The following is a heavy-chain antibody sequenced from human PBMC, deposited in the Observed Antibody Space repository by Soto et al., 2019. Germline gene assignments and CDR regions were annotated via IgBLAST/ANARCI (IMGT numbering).Heavy chain of an antibody. V-gene: IGHV1-46*01. CDR1: GYTFTSYY. CDR3: ARGRGDFWSGYHYYFDY. Sequence: ASVKVSCKASGYTFTSYYMHWVRQAPGQGLEWMGVINPSGGSTSYAQKFQGRVTMTRDTSTSTVYMELSSLRSEDTAVYYCARGRGDFWSGYHYYFDYWGQGTLVTVSS. J-gene: IGHJ4*02. CDR2: INPSGGST. D-gene: IGHD3-3*01.